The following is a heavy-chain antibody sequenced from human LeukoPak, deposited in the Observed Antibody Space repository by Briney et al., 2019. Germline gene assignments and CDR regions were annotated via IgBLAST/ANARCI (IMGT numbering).Heavy chain of an antibody. CDR1: GFTFSSYS. Sequence: GGSLRLSCAASGFTFSSYSMNWVRQAPGKGLEWVSYISSSSSTIYYADSVKGRFTISRDNAKNSLYLQMNSLRAEDTAVYYCAKDRRGAAAEVFDYWGQGTLVTVSS. CDR2: ISSSSSTI. J-gene: IGHJ4*02. D-gene: IGHD6-13*01. CDR3: AKDRRGAAAEVFDY. V-gene: IGHV3-48*04.